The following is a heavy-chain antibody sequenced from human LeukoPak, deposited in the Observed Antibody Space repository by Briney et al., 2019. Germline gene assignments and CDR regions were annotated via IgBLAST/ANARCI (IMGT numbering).Heavy chain of an antibody. D-gene: IGHD4-17*01. CDR3: ASLYGDYVSSDY. J-gene: IGHJ4*02. V-gene: IGHV1-2*02. CDR1: GYTFTGYY. Sequence: ASVKVSCKASGYTFTGYYMHWVRQAPGQGLEWMGWINPNGGGTNYAQKFQGRVTMTRDTSISTAYMELSRLRSDDTAVYYCASLYGDYVSSDYWGQGTLVSVSS. CDR2: INPNGGGT.